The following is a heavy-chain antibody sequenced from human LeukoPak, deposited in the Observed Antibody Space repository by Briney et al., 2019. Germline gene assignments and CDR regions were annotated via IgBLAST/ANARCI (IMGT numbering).Heavy chain of an antibody. CDR2: ISSRSSYI. CDR3: ARVPIDILTGYYYSNWFDS. CDR1: GFTFSSYS. J-gene: IGHJ5*01. D-gene: IGHD3-9*01. V-gene: IGHV3-21*01. Sequence: GGSLRLSCAASGFTFSSYSMNWVRQAPGKGLEWVSSISSRSSYIYYADSVKGRFTISRDNAKNSLYLQMNSLRAEDTAVYYCARVPIDILTGYYYSNWFDSWGQGTLVTVSS.